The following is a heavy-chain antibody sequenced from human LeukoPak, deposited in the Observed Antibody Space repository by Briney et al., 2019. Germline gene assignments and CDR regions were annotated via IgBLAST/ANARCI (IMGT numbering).Heavy chain of an antibody. CDR1: EFTFGNYA. CDR2: IKGNGAYA. D-gene: IGHD4-17*01. Sequence: QHWGSLRVSCVGSEFTFGNYAMTWVRLAPGKGLEWVSSIKGNGAYANYADSVRGRFTTSRDNSKNTLYLQMNSLRAEDTAVYYCGRDPNGDYVGAFEFWGRGTLVTVPS. J-gene: IGHJ3*01. V-gene: IGHV3-23*01. CDR3: GRDPNGDYVGAFEF.